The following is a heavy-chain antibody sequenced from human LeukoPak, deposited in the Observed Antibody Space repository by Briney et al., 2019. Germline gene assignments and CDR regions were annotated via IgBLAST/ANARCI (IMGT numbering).Heavy chain of an antibody. V-gene: IGHV4-4*09. CDR3: ASMGGSSWSFDY. J-gene: IGHJ4*02. Sequence: SETLSLTCTFSGGSISSYYWSWIRQPPGKGLEWIGYIYTSGSTNYNPSLKGRVTISVDTSKNQFSLKLSSVTAADTAVYYCASMGGSSWSFDYWGQGTLVTVSS. CDR2: IYTSGST. D-gene: IGHD6-13*01. CDR1: GGSISSYY.